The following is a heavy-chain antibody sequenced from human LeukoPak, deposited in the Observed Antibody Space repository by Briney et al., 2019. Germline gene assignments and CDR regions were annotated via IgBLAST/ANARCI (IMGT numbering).Heavy chain of an antibody. Sequence: ASVKVSCKASGGTFSSYAISWVRQAPGQGLEWMGGIIPILGTANYAQKFQGRVTITTDESTSTAYMELSSLRSEDTAVYYCAIHSSGWGRVYWGQGTLVTVSS. CDR2: IIPILGTA. J-gene: IGHJ4*02. D-gene: IGHD6-19*01. CDR1: GGTFSSYA. V-gene: IGHV1-69*05. CDR3: AIHSSGWGRVY.